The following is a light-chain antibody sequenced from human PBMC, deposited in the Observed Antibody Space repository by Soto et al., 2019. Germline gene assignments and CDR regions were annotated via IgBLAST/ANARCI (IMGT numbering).Light chain of an antibody. CDR2: AAS. CDR3: QQLDSCPIT. J-gene: IGKJ5*01. V-gene: IGKV1-9*01. Sequence: IQLTQSPSSLSASVGDRVTITCRASQGISSYLAWYQQKPGKAPNLLIYAASTLQSGVPSRFSGSGSGTDFTLTISSLQPEDFATYYCQQLDSCPITFGQGTRLEI. CDR1: QGISSY.